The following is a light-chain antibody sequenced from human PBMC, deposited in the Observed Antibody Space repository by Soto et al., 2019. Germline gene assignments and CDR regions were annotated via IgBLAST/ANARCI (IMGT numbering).Light chain of an antibody. CDR1: QSFSNF. V-gene: IGKV3-11*01. Sequence: EIVLTQSPATLSLSPGERATLSCRASQSFSNFLAWYQQIPGQAPSLLIYDASNRATGIPARFSGSGSGTDFTLTISSLEPEDFAIYYCQQRSSWPITFGPGTKVDIK. CDR2: DAS. J-gene: IGKJ3*01. CDR3: QQRSSWPIT.